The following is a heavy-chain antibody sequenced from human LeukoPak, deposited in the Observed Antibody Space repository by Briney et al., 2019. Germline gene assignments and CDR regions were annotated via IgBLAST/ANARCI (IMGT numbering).Heavy chain of an antibody. CDR3: AKDLGYSSSYNITLLDY. Sequence: GGSLRLSCAASGFTFSSYGMRWVRQAPGKGLEWVAFIRYDGSNKYYADSVKGRFTISRDNSKNTLYLQMNSLRAEDTAVYYCAKDLGYSSSYNITLLDYWGQGTLVTVSS. V-gene: IGHV3-30*02. D-gene: IGHD6-6*01. CDR1: GFTFSSYG. J-gene: IGHJ4*02. CDR2: IRYDGSNK.